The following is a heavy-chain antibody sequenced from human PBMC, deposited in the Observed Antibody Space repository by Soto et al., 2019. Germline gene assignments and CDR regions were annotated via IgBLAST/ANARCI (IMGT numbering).Heavy chain of an antibody. CDR2: INPNSGGT. V-gene: IGHV1-2*04. CDR3: ARDDCSSSSCSHGMDV. CDR1: GYTFTGYY. J-gene: IGHJ6*02. Sequence: GASVKVSCKASGYTFTGYYIHWVXQAPGQGLEWMGWINPNSGGTNYAQRFQGWVTMTRDTSISTAYMEQSRLRPDDTAVYYCARDDCSSSSCSHGMDVWGQGTTVTVSS. D-gene: IGHD2-2*01.